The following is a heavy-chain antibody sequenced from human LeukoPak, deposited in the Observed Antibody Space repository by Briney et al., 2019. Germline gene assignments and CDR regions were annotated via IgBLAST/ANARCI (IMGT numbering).Heavy chain of an antibody. Sequence: SETLSLTCTVSGGSISSGGYYWSWIRQHPGKGLEWIGYIYYSGSTYYNPSLKSRVNISVDTSKNQFSLKLSSVTAADTAVYYCATLVVPAATFDYWGQGTLVTVSS. CDR3: ATLVVPAATFDY. D-gene: IGHD2-2*01. CDR1: GGSISSGGYY. J-gene: IGHJ4*02. V-gene: IGHV4-31*03. CDR2: IYYSGST.